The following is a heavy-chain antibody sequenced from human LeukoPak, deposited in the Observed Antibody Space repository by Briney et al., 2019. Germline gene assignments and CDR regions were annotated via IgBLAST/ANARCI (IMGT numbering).Heavy chain of an antibody. CDR2: MWHDGTNK. Sequence: GGSLRLSCVASGFSFNTYVMHCVRQGPGKGLEWVAVMWHDGTNKVYADSVKGRFSISRDNSKNTLYLQMNSLRAEDTAVYYCAKEAPGGYFDYCGQGTLVTVSS. J-gene: IGHJ4*02. CDR1: GFSFNTYV. CDR3: AKEAPGGYFDY. V-gene: IGHV3-33*06. D-gene: IGHD3-16*01.